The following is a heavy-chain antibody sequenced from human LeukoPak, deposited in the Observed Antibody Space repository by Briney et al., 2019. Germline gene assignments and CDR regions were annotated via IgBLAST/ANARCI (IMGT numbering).Heavy chain of an antibody. CDR2: ISAYNGNT. D-gene: IGHD3-10*01. V-gene: IGHV1-18*01. Sequence: ASVTLSCTASVYTFTSYVISWVRQAPGQGLEGMGWISAYNGNTTYAQKLQGRVTMTTDKSTSTAYMELRSLRSDDTAVYYCARDSHYYGSGSYYRPYYYGMDVWGQGTTVTVSS. J-gene: IGHJ6*02. CDR3: ARDSHYYGSGSYYRPYYYGMDV. CDR1: VYTFTSYV.